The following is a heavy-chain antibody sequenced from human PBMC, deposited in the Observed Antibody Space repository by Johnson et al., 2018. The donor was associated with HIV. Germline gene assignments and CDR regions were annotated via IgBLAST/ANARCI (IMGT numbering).Heavy chain of an antibody. D-gene: IGHD3-3*01. J-gene: IGHJ3*02. Sequence: VQLVESGGGLVQPGGSLRLSCAASGFIFSNYWMTWVRQAPGKGLEWVANINQDGSEKYYVGSLNGRFTISRDNAKNSLYLQMDSLRAEDTAIYYCARDQTYNFWSGYYGGDAFDIWGQGTMVTVSS. CDR1: GFIFSNYW. CDR2: INQDGSEK. V-gene: IGHV3-7*05. CDR3: ARDQTYNFWSGYYGGDAFDI.